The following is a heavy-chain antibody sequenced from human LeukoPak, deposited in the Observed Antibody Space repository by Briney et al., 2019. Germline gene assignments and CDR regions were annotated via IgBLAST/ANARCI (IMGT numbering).Heavy chain of an antibody. J-gene: IGHJ4*02. D-gene: IGHD6-6*01. CDR3: ARHQMYSSSSGFGY. Sequence: GASLQISCQGSGSIFTSYWIGWGRQLPGKGLGWMGIIYPGDSDTRYSPSFQGQVTISADKSSSTPYLQWSSLKASDTAMYYCARHQMYSSSSGFGYWGQGTLVTVSS. V-gene: IGHV5-51*01. CDR1: GSIFTSYW. CDR2: IYPGDSDT.